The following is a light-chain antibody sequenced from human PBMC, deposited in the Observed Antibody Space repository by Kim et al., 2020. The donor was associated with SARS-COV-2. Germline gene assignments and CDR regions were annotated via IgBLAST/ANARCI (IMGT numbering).Light chain of an antibody. CDR1: QSISTF. Sequence: SASVGDRLTLTCRASQSISTFWSLYQQNPGKSPALLMYDAYILHSGVPSRLSGSGSGTEFTLTINTLQSGYFATFFCQQYDSYSRTFGQG. CDR2: DAY. J-gene: IGKJ2*01. V-gene: IGKV1-5*01. CDR3: QQYDSYSRT.